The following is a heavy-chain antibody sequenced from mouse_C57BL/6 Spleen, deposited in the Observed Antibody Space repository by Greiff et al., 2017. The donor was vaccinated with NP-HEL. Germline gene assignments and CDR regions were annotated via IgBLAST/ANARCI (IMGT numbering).Heavy chain of an antibody. CDR1: GYTFTGYW. J-gene: IGHJ3*01. CDR3: ARKTYYSNYAWFAY. V-gene: IGHV1-9*01. CDR2: ILPGSGST. Sequence: VQLQQSGAELMKPGASVKLSCKATGYTFTGYWIEWVKQRPGHGLEWIGEILPGSGSTNYNEKFKGKATFTADQSSNTAYMQLSSLTTEDSAIYYCARKTYYSNYAWFAYWGQGTLVTVSA. D-gene: IGHD2-5*01.